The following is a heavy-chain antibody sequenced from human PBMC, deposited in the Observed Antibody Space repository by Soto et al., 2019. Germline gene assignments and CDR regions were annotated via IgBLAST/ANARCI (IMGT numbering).Heavy chain of an antibody. CDR1: GFTFSSYA. V-gene: IGHV3-30-3*01. CDR2: ISYDGSNK. CDR3: ARVGLSPQPREDDAFDI. Sequence: QVQLVESGGGVVQPGRSLRLSCAASGFTFSSYAMPWVRQAPGKGLEWVAVISYDGSNKYYADSVKGRFTISRDNSKYTLYLQMNSLRAEDTAVYYCARVGLSPQPREDDAFDIWGQGTMVTVSS. D-gene: IGHD3-10*01. J-gene: IGHJ3*02.